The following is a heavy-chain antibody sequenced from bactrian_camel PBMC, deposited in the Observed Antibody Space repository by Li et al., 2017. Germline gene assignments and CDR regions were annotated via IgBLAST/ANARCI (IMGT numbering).Heavy chain of an antibody. J-gene: IGHJ4*01. V-gene: IGHV3S56*01. CDR2: IRRDDLT. D-gene: IGHD2*01. Sequence: HVLLVESGGGSVQAGGSLRLSCAASGYTYCMGRFRQSPGKEPEAVAAIRRDDLTAYTDSVKGRFTISRDNAEDTVYLQMNSLKPEDTATYYCGADVPLSALSGDRDGARSAVVVTGTVPIRYNVLGQGTQVTVS. CDR1: GYTYC.